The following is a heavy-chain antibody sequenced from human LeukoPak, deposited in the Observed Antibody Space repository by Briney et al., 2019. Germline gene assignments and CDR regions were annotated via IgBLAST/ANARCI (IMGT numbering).Heavy chain of an antibody. CDR1: GGTFSSYA. D-gene: IGHD2-2*02. CDR2: IIPIFGTA. V-gene: IGHV1-69*13. J-gene: IGHJ3*02. Sequence: GASVKVSCKASGGTFSSYAISWVRQAPGQGLEWMGGIIPIFGTANYAQKFQGRVTITADESTSTAYMELSSLRSEDTAVYYCARGLYPPDDAFDIWGQGTMVTVSS. CDR3: ARGLYPPDDAFDI.